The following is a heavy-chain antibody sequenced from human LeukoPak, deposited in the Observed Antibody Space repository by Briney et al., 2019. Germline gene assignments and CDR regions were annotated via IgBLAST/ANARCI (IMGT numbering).Heavy chain of an antibody. V-gene: IGHV3-30-3*01. CDR1: GFTFSSYA. J-gene: IGHJ4*02. CDR3: ARDNGDFDY. CDR2: ISYDGSNK. Sequence: GGSLRLSCAAPGFTFSSYAMHWVRQAPGKGLEWVAVISYDGSNKYYADSVKGRFTISRDNSKNTLYLQMNSLRAEDTAVYYCARDNGDFDYWGQGTLVTVSS.